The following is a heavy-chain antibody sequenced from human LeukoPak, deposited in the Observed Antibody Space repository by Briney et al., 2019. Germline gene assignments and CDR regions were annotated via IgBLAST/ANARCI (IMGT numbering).Heavy chain of an antibody. J-gene: IGHJ4*02. Sequence: ASGKVSCKASGGTFSSYAISWVRQAPGQGLEWMGRIIPIFGTANYAQKFQGRVTITTDESTSTAYMELSSLRSEDTAVYYCATGSGYSPQVDYWGQGTLVTVSS. CDR3: ATGSGYSPQVDY. CDR2: IIPIFGTA. CDR1: GGTFSSYA. D-gene: IGHD3-22*01. V-gene: IGHV1-69*05.